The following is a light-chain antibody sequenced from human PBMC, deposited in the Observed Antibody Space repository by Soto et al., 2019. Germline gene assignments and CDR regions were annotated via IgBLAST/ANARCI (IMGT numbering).Light chain of an antibody. CDR3: SSYTSSNALEV. V-gene: IGLV2-14*02. J-gene: IGLJ1*01. CDR2: ETT. CDR1: SSDIGSHDL. Sequence: QSVLTQPASVSGSPGQSITISCIGTSSDIGSHDLVSWYQQHPGKVPKLLIYETTKRPSGVSDRFSGSKSGNTASLTISGLQAEDEADYYCSSYTSSNALEVFGIGTKLTVL.